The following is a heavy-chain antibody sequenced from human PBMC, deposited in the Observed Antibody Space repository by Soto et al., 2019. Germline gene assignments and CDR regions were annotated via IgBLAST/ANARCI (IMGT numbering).Heavy chain of an antibody. V-gene: IGHV3-23*01. D-gene: IGHD3-16*02. J-gene: IGHJ4*02. CDR2: ISGSGGST. Sequence: GGSLRLSCAASGFTFSSYAMSWVRQAPGKGLEWVSAISGSGGSTYYADSVKGRFTISRDNSKNTLYLQMNSLRAEDTAVYYCANSLFRDYIWGSYRRIDDYWGQGTLVTVSS. CDR1: GFTFSSYA. CDR3: ANSLFRDYIWGSYRRIDDY.